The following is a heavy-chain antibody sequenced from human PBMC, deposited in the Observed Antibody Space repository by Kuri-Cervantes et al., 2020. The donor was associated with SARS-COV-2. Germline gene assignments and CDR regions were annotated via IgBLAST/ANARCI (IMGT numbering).Heavy chain of an antibody. CDR3: ARDQTSGWYDY. D-gene: IGHD6-19*01. CDR2: MNPNSGNT. Sequence: ASVKVSCKASGYTFTSYDINWVRQATGQGLEWMGWMNPNSGNTGYAQKFQGRVTITRNTSISTAYMELSSLRSEDTAAYYCARDQTSGWYDYWGQGTLVTVSS. V-gene: IGHV1-8*03. J-gene: IGHJ4*02. CDR1: GYTFTSYD.